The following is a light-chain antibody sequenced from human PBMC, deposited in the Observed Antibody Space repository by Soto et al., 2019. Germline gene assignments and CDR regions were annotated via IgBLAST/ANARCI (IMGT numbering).Light chain of an antibody. Sequence: DIQMTQSPSSLSADVGDIFTIAFRASQNINIYLNWYQQRPGKAPKLLVTTAPTFQSGVPSRFTASGSGADFTLTISGLQPEDSATYYCQQSYSYPHSFGQGTKVDIK. V-gene: IGKV1-39*01. CDR3: QQSYSYPHS. CDR1: QNINIY. CDR2: TAP. J-gene: IGKJ2*01.